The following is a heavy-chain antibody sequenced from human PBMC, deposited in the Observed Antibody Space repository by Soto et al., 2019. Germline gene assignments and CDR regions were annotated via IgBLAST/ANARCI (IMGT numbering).Heavy chain of an antibody. CDR1: GFSLSTSGVG. V-gene: IGHV2-5*02. CDR3: AHNQVIASTSRSRDPCALDP. Sequence: SGPTLVNPTHTLTLTCTFSGFSLSTSGVGVGWIRQPPGKALEWLALIYWGDDKRYSPSLKSRLTITKDTSKNQVVLTMTNMDPVDTATYYCAHNQVIASTSRSRDPCALDPWGQGTLVTAPQ. D-gene: IGHD2-2*01. CDR2: IYWGDDK. J-gene: IGHJ5*02.